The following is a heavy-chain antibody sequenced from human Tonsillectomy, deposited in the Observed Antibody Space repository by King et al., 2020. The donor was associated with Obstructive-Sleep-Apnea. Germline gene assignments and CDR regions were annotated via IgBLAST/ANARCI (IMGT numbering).Heavy chain of an antibody. J-gene: IGHJ4*02. Sequence: VQLQESGPGLVKPSETLSLTCSVSGGSISDYYWSWIRQPPGKGLEWIAYIFSSGTTSSNPSLKSRVTISLDTSKSQFSLKLSSVTAADTAVYYCARHSRWLVRGFEYWGQGTLVTVSS. D-gene: IGHD6-19*01. CDR2: IFSSGTT. CDR1: GGSISDYY. V-gene: IGHV4-59*08. CDR3: ARHSRWLVRGFEY.